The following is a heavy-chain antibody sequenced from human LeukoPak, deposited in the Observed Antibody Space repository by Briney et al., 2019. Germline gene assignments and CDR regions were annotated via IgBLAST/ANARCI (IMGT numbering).Heavy chain of an antibody. CDR1: GFTFSSYW. Sequence: GGSLRLSCAASGFTFSSYWMHWVRQAPGKGLVWVSRINSDGSRTSYADSVKGRFTISRDNAKNTLYLQMNSLRAEDTAFYYCAKEGAFRDFDYWGQGTLVTVSS. V-gene: IGHV3-74*01. CDR2: INSDGSRT. CDR3: AKEGAFRDFDY. J-gene: IGHJ4*02. D-gene: IGHD3-16*01.